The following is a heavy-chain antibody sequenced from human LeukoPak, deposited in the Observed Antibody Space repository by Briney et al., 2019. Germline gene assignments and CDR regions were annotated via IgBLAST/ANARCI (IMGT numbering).Heavy chain of an antibody. CDR3: AKDSVLLWFGELALYGMDV. V-gene: IGHV3-23*01. D-gene: IGHD3-10*01. J-gene: IGHJ6*02. Sequence: GGSLRLSCAASGFTFSTYAMSWVRQAPGKGLKWVSAISGSGGSTYYADSVKGRFTISRDNSKNTLYLQMNSLRAEDTAVYYCAKDSVLLWFGELALYGMDVWGQGTTVTVSS. CDR1: GFTFSTYA. CDR2: ISGSGGST.